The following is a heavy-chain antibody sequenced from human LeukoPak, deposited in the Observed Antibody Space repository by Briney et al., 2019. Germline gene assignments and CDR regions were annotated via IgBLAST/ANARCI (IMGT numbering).Heavy chain of an antibody. Sequence: GGSLRLSCAASGFTFDDYAMHWVRQAPGKGLEWVSLISGDGGSTYYADSVKGRFTISRDNSKNSLYLQMNSLRTEDTALYYCAKDFSSGTYYPYYYYGMDVWGQGTTVTVSS. CDR3: AKDFSSGTYYPYYYYGMDV. V-gene: IGHV3-43*02. J-gene: IGHJ6*02. CDR1: GFTFDDYA. CDR2: ISGDGGST. D-gene: IGHD3-10*01.